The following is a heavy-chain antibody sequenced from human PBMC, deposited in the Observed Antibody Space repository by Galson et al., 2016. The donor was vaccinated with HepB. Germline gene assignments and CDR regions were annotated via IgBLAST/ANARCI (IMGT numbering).Heavy chain of an antibody. CDR3: ARDRGAP. Sequence: SLRLSCAASGFDVGRNYMRWVRQAPGKGLEWVSLIYSGGDTRYAGSVKGRFTISRDSSTNTLFLQMKNLRVEDTAVYYCARDRGAPWGQGTLVTVPS. D-gene: IGHD1-26*01. CDR1: GFDVGRNY. J-gene: IGHJ4*02. V-gene: IGHV3-53*01. CDR2: IYSGGDT.